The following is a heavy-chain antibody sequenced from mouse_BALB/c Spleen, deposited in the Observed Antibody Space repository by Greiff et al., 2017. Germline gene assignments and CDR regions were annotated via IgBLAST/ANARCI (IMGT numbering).Heavy chain of an antibody. CDR1: GFTFSSFG. CDR2: ISSGSSTI. J-gene: IGHJ2*01. CDR3: ARSSLDY. V-gene: IGHV5-17*02. Sequence: DVQLVESGGGLVQPGGSRKLSCAASGFTFSSFGMHWVRQAPEKGLEWVAYISSGSSTIYYADTVKGRFTISKDNPKNTLFLQMTSLRSEDTSMYYCARSSLDYWGQGTTLTVSS. D-gene: IGHD6-1*01.